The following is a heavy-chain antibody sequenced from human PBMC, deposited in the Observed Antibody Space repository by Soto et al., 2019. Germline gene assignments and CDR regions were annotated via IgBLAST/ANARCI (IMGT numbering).Heavy chain of an antibody. CDR3: ARVHLYSFDVVQVPALMFEDWFDP. CDR1: GYIFTKYA. Sequence: VQLVQSGTQVRTPGASVKISCQASGYIFTKYAMHWVRQASGQGFEWMGWINAGDGKLKYSQQLQGRVTLTRDTSANTVYMELSSLRFEATAVYYCARVHLYSFDVVQVPALMFEDWFDPWGQVTLVTVAS. J-gene: IGHJ5*02. V-gene: IGHV1-3*01. CDR2: INAGDGKL. D-gene: IGHD2-2*01.